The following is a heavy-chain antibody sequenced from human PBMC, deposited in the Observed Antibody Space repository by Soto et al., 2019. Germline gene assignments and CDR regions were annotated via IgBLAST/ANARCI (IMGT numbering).Heavy chain of an antibody. V-gene: IGHV1-69*01. CDR3: ARNNGYSSGWVFDP. CDR1: GGTFSSCA. D-gene: IGHD6-19*01. Sequence: QVQLVQSGAEVKKPGSSVKVSCKASGGTFSSCAISWVRQAPGQGLEWMGGIIPIFGKANYAQKFQGRVTITADESTSTAYMELSSLRSEDTAVYYCARNNGYSSGWVFDPWGQGTLVTVSS. J-gene: IGHJ5*02. CDR2: IIPIFGKA.